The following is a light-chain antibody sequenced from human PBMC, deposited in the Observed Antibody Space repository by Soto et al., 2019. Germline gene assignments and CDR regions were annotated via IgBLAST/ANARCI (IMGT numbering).Light chain of an antibody. Sequence: EIVLTQSPATLSLSPREIATLSCRASQSVSSSYLAWYQQKPGQAPRLLIYGASSRATGIPDRFSGSGSGTDFTLTISRLEPEDFAVYYCQQYGSSITFGQGTRLEIK. CDR2: GAS. J-gene: IGKJ5*01. CDR1: QSVSSSY. CDR3: QQYGSSIT. V-gene: IGKV3-20*01.